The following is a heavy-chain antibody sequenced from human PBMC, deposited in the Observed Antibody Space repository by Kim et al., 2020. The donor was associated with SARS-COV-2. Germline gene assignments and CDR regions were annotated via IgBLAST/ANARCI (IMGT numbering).Heavy chain of an antibody. Sequence: GGSLRLSCAAAGFTFSDYGFAWVRQAPGKGLQWVSGFSDSGDRTYYADSVTGRFTMSRDDSKNTMFLQMNNLRVDDTAIYYCAKVPGKVRKFGAPLGRRYPRAPYDSWGQGTQVIVSS. J-gene: IGHJ4*02. CDR1: GFTFSDYG. V-gene: IGHV3-23*01. D-gene: IGHD3-10*01. CDR3: AKVPGKVRKFGAPLGRRYPRAPYDS. CDR2: FSDSGDRT.